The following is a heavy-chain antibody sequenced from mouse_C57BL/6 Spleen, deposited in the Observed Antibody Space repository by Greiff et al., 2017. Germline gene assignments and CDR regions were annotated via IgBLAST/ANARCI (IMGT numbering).Heavy chain of an antibody. D-gene: IGHD2-3*01. V-gene: IGHV1-54*01. CDR2: INPGSGGT. CDR3: ARSGDGYAYYAMDY. Sequence: QVQLQQSGAELVRPGTSVKVSCKASGYAFTNYLIEWVKQRPGQGLEWIGVINPGSGGTNYNEKFKGKATLTADKSSSTAYMQLSSLTSEDSAVYFCARSGDGYAYYAMDYWGQGTSVTVSS. J-gene: IGHJ4*01. CDR1: GYAFTNYL.